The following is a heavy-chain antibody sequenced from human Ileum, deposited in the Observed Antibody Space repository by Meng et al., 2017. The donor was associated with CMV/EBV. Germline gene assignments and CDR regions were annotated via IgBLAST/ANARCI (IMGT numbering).Heavy chain of an antibody. CDR3: ARFYQESSHSWLDY. CDR1: GFTFSSYS. D-gene: IGHD6-13*01. CDR2: MSSNSKYI. Sequence: GQVVESGGGLVQPGGSLRLSCAVSGFTFSSYSMNWVRQAPGKGLEWVSVMSSNSKYIYYADSVKGRFTISRDNAKNSLYLQMTSLRVEDTAVYYCARFYQESSHSWLDYWGQGTLVTVSS. J-gene: IGHJ4*02. V-gene: IGHV3-21*01.